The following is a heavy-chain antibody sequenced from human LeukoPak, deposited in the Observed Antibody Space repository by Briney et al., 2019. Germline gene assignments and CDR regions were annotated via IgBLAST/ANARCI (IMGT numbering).Heavy chain of an antibody. D-gene: IGHD1-26*01. V-gene: IGHV3-7*01. CDR3: ARGLSSTGGFDY. J-gene: IGHJ4*02. CDR1: GFTFSLYW. CDR2: IKQDGSQK. Sequence: GGSLTLSCAASGFTFSLYWMNWIRQAPGKGLEWVASIKQDGSQKDYVDSVKGRFTISRDNAKNSLYLQMNSLRAEDTAVYYCARGLSSTGGFDYWGQGTLVTVSS.